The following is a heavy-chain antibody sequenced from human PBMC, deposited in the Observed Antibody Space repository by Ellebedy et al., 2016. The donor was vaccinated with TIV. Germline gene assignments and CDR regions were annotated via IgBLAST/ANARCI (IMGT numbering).Heavy chain of an antibody. J-gene: IGHJ4*02. D-gene: IGHD4-11*01. CDR3: ARLQDHVDVRSLIDY. V-gene: IGHV4-31*03. CDR1: GGSISSSDYY. CDR2: IYYNGVT. Sequence: SETLSLTXSVSGGSISSSDYYWTWIRQCPGKGLEWIGYIYYNGVTYYNPSLKSRLSISVDTSKNQFSLHLSSVTAADTAVYYCARLQDHVDVRSLIDYWGQGTLVTVSS.